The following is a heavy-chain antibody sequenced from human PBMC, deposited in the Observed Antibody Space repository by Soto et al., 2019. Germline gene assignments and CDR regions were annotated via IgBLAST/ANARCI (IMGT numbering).Heavy chain of an antibody. CDR3: ARQVRQQLLPSYYFDY. V-gene: IGHV4-59*08. J-gene: IGHJ4*02. CDR1: GGYISSYY. Sequence: QVQLQESGPGLVKPSETLSLTCTVSGGYISSYYWSWIRQHPGKGLEWIGYIYYSGSTNYNPSLKSRVTISVDTSKNQFSLKLSSVTAADTALYYCARQVRQQLLPSYYFDYWGQRTLVTVSS. D-gene: IGHD6-13*01. CDR2: IYYSGST.